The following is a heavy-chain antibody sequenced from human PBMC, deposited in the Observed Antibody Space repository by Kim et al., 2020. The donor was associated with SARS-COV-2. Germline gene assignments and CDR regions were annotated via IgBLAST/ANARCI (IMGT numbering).Heavy chain of an antibody. CDR3: ARGGSYTVLDY. J-gene: IGHJ4*02. D-gene: IGHD1-26*01. V-gene: IGHV3-33*08. CDR2: IWYDGSNK. Sequence: GGSLRLSCAASGFTFSSYGMHWVRQAPGKGLEWVAVIWYDGSNKYYADSVKGRFTISRDNSKNTLYLQMNSLRAEDTAVYYCARGGSYTVLDYWGQGTLVTVSS. CDR1: GFTFSSYG.